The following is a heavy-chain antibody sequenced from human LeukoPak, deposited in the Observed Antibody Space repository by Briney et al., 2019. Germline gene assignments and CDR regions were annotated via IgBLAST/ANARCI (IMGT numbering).Heavy chain of an antibody. Sequence: ASVKVSCKASGYTFTGYYMHWVRQAPGQGHEWMGRINPNNGATNYAQKLQGRVTITGDTSISTAYMELSSLRSDDTAVYYCTRDREGLNWFDPWGQGTLVTVSS. CDR3: TRDREGLNWFDP. J-gene: IGHJ5*02. V-gene: IGHV1-2*06. CDR1: GYTFTGYY. CDR2: INPNNGAT.